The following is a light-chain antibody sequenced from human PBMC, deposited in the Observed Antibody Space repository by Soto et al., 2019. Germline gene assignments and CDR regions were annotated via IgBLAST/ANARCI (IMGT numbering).Light chain of an antibody. V-gene: IGKV3-15*01. CDR1: QTVSSN. CDR2: GAS. J-gene: IGKJ5*01. Sequence: IVMTQSPATLSVSPLERATLSCRASQTVSSNLAWYQQKPGQAPRLLIYGASTRATGIPARFSGSGSGTDFTLTISSLQSEDFAVYYCQQYNNWPITFGQGTRLEIK. CDR3: QQYNNWPIT.